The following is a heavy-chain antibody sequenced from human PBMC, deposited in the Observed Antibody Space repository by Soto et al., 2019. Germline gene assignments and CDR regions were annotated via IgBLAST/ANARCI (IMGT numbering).Heavy chain of an antibody. V-gene: IGHV4-39*02. D-gene: IGHD3-3*01. J-gene: IGHJ5*02. CDR2: IFHSGST. Sequence: SETLSLTCTVSGGSIISNSYYWGWIRQPPGKGLEWIGSIFHSGSTYYNPSLKSRVTMSVDTSKNQFSLSLASVTAADTAVYYCARESRFLEWLSLNWFDPWGQGTLVTVS. CDR3: ARESRFLEWLSLNWFDP. CDR1: GGSIISNSYY.